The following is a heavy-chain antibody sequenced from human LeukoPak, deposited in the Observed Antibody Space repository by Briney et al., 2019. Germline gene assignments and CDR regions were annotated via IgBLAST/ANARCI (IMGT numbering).Heavy chain of an antibody. J-gene: IGHJ4*02. D-gene: IGHD3-10*01. CDR2: ISSTSSYI. Sequence: PGGSLRLPCAASGFTFSTYTMNWVRQAPGKGLEWVSFISSTSSYIYYVDSVKGRFTISRDNAENSLYLQMNSLRAEDTAVYYCARDPNYGSGYYFDYWGQGTLVTVSS. CDR1: GFTFSTYT. V-gene: IGHV3-21*01. CDR3: ARDPNYGSGYYFDY.